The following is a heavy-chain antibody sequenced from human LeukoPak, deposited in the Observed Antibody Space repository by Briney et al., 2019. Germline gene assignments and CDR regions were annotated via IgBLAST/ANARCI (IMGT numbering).Heavy chain of an antibody. Sequence: ASVKVSCKASGYTFTSYAMHWVRQAPGQRVEWMGWINAGNGNTKYSQKFQGRVTITRDTSASTAYMELSSLRSEDTAVYYCARASYFDWLLTPMYYFDYWGQGTLVTVSS. CDR1: GYTFTSYA. CDR2: INAGNGNT. J-gene: IGHJ4*02. CDR3: ARASYFDWLLTPMYYFDY. V-gene: IGHV1-3*01. D-gene: IGHD3-9*01.